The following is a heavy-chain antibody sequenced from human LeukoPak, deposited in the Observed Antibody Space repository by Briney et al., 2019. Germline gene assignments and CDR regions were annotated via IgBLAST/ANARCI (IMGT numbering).Heavy chain of an antibody. J-gene: IGHJ1*01. D-gene: IGHD5-18*01. CDR3: TKPIQLRFGVQH. CDR2: ISGDGGST. V-gene: IGHV3-43*02. Sequence: PGGSLRLSCAASGFTFDDYAMHWVRQAPGKGLEWVSLISGDGGSTYYADSVKGRFTISRDNSKNSLYLQMNSLRTEDTALYYCTKPIQLRFGVQHWGQGTLVTVSS. CDR1: GFTFDDYA.